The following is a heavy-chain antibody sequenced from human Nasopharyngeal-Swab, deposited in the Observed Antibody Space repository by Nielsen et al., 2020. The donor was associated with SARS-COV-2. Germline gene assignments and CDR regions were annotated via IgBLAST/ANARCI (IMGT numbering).Heavy chain of an antibody. CDR2: IYYSGST. CDR1: GGSISSYY. J-gene: IGHJ4*02. CDR3: ARYYYDSSGYPNFDY. V-gene: IGHV4-59*08. D-gene: IGHD3-22*01. Sequence: SETLSLTCTVSGGSISSYYWSWIRQPPGKGLEWIGYIYYSGSTNYNPSLKSRVTISVDTSKNQFSLKLSSVTAADTAVYYCARYYYDSSGYPNFDYWGQGTLVTVYS.